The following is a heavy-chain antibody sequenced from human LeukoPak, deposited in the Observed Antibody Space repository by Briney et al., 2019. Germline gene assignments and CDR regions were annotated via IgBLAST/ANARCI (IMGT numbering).Heavy chain of an antibody. CDR3: ARDPGAYYYGSGYLHWFDP. CDR1: GDSITPRSYY. Sequence: PSDTLSLTCTVSGDSITPRSYYWGWIRQPPGKGLEWIGSMHHSGSTYYNPSLKSRVTTSVDTSKKQFSVKLSSVTAADTAVYYCARDPGAYYYGSGYLHWFDPWGQGTLVTVS. CDR2: MHHSGST. D-gene: IGHD3-22*01. V-gene: IGHV4-39*07. J-gene: IGHJ5*02.